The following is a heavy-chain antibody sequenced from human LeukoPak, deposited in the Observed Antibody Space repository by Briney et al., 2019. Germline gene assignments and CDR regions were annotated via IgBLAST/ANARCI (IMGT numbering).Heavy chain of an antibody. CDR2: IYYSGST. CDR3: ARGNGRFDY. J-gene: IGHJ4*02. D-gene: IGHD4-23*01. CDR1: GGSISSYY. V-gene: IGHV4-59*01. Sequence: AETLSLTCTVSGGSISSYYWSWIRQPPGKGLEWIGYIYYSGSTNYNPSLKSRVTISVDTSKNQFSLKLSSVTAADTAVYSCARGNGRFDYWGQGTLVTVSS.